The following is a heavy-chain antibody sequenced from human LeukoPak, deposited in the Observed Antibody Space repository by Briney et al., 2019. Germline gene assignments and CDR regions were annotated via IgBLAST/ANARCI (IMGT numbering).Heavy chain of an antibody. CDR1: GYTFTSYY. V-gene: IGHV1-46*01. CDR3: ARGSQAHDHPFGDNYFDY. D-gene: IGHD3-10*01. CDR2: INPSGGST. J-gene: IGHJ4*02. Sequence: ASVKVSCKASGYTFTSYYMHWVRQAPGQGLEWMGIINPSGGSTSYAQKFQGRVTMARDTSTSTVYMELSSLRSEDTAVYYCARGSQAHDHPFGDNYFDYWGQGTLVTVSS.